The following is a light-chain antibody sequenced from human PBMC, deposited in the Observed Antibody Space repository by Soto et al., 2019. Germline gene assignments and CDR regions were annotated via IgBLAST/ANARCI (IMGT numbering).Light chain of an antibody. Sequence: DIVMTQSPATLSVSPGERITISCRASQTVGSNLAWYQQKPGQAPRLLIYGASSRATGVPDRISGSGSGTDFALTIYRLEAEDFAVYYSQQYASSPWTFGQGTKVDI. J-gene: IGKJ1*01. CDR3: QQYASSPWT. CDR1: QTVGSN. V-gene: IGKV3-20*01. CDR2: GAS.